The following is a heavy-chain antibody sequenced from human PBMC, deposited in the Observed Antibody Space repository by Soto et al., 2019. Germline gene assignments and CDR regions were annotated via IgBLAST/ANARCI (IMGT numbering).Heavy chain of an antibody. Sequence: GGSLRLSCAASGFTFSSYSMNWVRQAPGKGLEWVSYISSSSSTIYYADSVKGRFTISRDNAKNSLYLQMNSLRAEDTAVYYCARAQPTYSSSYFDYWGQGTLVTVSS. CDR3: ARAQPTYSSSYFDY. CDR2: ISSSSSTI. V-gene: IGHV3-48*01. CDR1: GFTFSSYS. D-gene: IGHD3-22*01. J-gene: IGHJ4*02.